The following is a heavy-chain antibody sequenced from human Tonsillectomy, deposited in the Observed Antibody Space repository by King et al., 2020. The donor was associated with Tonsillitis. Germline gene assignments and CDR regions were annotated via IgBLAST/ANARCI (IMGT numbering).Heavy chain of an antibody. CDR2: IWYDGSNK. Sequence: VQLVESGGGVVQPGRSLRLSCAASRFTFSSYGMHWVRHAPGKGLEGVAVIWYDGSNKYYADSVKGRFTISRDNSKNTLYLQMNSLRAEDTAVYYCARAGIAVAEPPDYWGQGTLVTVSS. J-gene: IGHJ4*02. CDR3: ARAGIAVAEPPDY. CDR1: RFTFSSYG. V-gene: IGHV3-33*08. D-gene: IGHD6-19*01.